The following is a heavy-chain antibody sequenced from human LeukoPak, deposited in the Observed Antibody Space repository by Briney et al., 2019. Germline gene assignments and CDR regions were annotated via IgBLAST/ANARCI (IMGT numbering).Heavy chain of an antibody. J-gene: IGHJ3*02. V-gene: IGHV3-7*01. CDR2: IKQDGSEK. CDR1: GFTFSSYW. D-gene: IGHD2-8*01. Sequence: PGGSLRLSCAASGFTFSSYWMSWVRQAPRKGLEWVANIKQDGSEKYYVDSVKGRFTISRDNAKNSLYLQMNSLRAEDTAVYYCASLACTNGPWSAFDIWGQGTMVNVSS. CDR3: ASLACTNGPWSAFDI.